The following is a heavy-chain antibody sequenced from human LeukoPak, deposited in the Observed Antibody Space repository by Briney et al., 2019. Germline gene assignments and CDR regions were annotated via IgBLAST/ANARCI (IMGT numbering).Heavy chain of an antibody. J-gene: IGHJ4*02. CDR1: GGSISSSSYY. CDR3: ARPRPDYGGNPSFAGPFDY. D-gene: IGHD4-23*01. V-gene: IGHV4-39*01. Sequence: SETLSLTCTVSGGSISSSSYYWGWIRQPPGTGLEWIGSIYYSGSTYYNPSLKSRVTISVDTSKNQFSLKPSSVTAADTAVYYCARPRPDYGGNPSFAGPFDYWGQGTLVTVSS. CDR2: IYYSGST.